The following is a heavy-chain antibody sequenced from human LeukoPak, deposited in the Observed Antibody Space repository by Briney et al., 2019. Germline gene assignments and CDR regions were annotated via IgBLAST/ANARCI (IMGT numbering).Heavy chain of an antibody. CDR1: GGSISSSSYY. Sequence: TPSETLSLTCTVSGGSISSSSYYWGWIRQPPGKGLEWIGSIYYSGSTYYNPSLKSRVTISVDTSKNQFSLKLSSVTAADTAVYYCARGTPYDYVWGSYRPFDYWGQGTLVTVSS. V-gene: IGHV4-39*07. CDR3: ARGTPYDYVWGSYRPFDY. J-gene: IGHJ4*02. CDR2: IYYSGST. D-gene: IGHD3-16*02.